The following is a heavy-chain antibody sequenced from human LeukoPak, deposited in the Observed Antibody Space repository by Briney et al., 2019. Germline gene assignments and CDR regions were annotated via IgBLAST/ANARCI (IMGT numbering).Heavy chain of an antibody. V-gene: IGHV4-59*12. CDR1: GGSISSYY. CDR2: IYYSRST. Sequence: PSETLSLTCTVSGGSISSYYWSWIRQPPGKGLEWIGYIYYSRSTNYNPSLKSRVTISVDTSKNQFSLKLSSVTAADTAVYYCARVVVTYSSGWFDPWGQGTLVTVSS. J-gene: IGHJ5*02. CDR3: ARVVVTYSSGWFDP. D-gene: IGHD6-19*01.